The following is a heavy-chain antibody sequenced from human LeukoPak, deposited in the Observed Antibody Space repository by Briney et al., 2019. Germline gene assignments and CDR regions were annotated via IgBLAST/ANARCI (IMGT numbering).Heavy chain of an antibody. CDR1: GFTFSSYG. CDR3: AKVGNYDILTGYYPDGYFDY. CDR2: IRYDGSNK. J-gene: IGHJ4*02. Sequence: GGSLRLPCAASGFTFSSYGMHWVRQAPGKGLEWVAFIRYDGSNKYYADSVKGRFTISRDNSKNTLYLQMNSLRAEDTAVYYCAKVGNYDILTGYYPDGYFDYWGQGTLVTVSS. V-gene: IGHV3-30*02. D-gene: IGHD3-9*01.